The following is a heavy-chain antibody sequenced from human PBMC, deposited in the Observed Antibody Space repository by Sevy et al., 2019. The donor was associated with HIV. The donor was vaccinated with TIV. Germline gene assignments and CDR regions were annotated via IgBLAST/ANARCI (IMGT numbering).Heavy chain of an antibody. J-gene: IGHJ5*02. CDR2: IYYSGST. D-gene: IGHD3-3*01. V-gene: IGHV4-59*01. CDR1: GGSISSYY. Sequence: SETLSLTCTVSGGSISSYYWSWIRQPPGKGLEWIGYIYYSGSTNYNPSLKSRVTISVDTSKNQFSLKLSSVTAADTAVYYCARESGGYGFWSGYYTGYNWFDPWGPGTLVTVSS. CDR3: ARESGGYGFWSGYYTGYNWFDP.